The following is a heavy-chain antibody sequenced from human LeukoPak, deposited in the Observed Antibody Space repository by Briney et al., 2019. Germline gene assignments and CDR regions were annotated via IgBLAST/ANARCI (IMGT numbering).Heavy chain of an antibody. CDR2: IKQDGSEK. V-gene: IGHV3-7*01. J-gene: IGHJ4*02. Sequence: GGSLRLSCAASGFTFSSYWMSWVRQAPGKGLEWVANIKQDGSEKYYVDSVKGRFTISRDNAKNSLYLQMNSLRAEDTAVYYCARPPMVRGVIFSYFDYWGQGTLVTVSS. CDR3: ARPPMVRGVIFSYFDY. D-gene: IGHD3-10*01. CDR1: GFTFSSYW.